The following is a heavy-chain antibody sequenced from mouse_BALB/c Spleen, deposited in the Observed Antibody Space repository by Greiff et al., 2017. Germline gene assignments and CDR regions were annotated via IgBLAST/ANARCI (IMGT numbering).Heavy chain of an antibody. CDR1: GYAFTNYL. CDR3: ARCGIYYDYDGFAY. Sequence: QVHVKQSGAELVRPGTSVKVSCKASGYAFTNYLIEWVKQRPGQGLEWIGVINPGSGGTNYNEKFKGKATLTADKSSSTAYMQLSSLTSDDSAVYFCARCGIYYDYDGFAYWGQGTLVTVSA. J-gene: IGHJ3*01. CDR2: INPGSGGT. V-gene: IGHV1-54*01. D-gene: IGHD2-4*01.